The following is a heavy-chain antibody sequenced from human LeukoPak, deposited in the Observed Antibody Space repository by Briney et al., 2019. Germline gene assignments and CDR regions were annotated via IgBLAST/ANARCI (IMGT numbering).Heavy chain of an antibody. D-gene: IGHD6-13*01. Sequence: SQTLSLTCTVSGGSVSSGGYYWSWIRQHPGKGLEWIGYIYYSGNTYYNPSLKGRVAISVDTSKNQFSLKLSSVTAADTAVYYCARNLYGSTWTFDYWGQGTTVTVSS. CDR3: ARNLYGSTWTFDY. CDR2: IYYSGNT. J-gene: IGHJ4*02. V-gene: IGHV4-31*03. CDR1: GGSVSSGGYY.